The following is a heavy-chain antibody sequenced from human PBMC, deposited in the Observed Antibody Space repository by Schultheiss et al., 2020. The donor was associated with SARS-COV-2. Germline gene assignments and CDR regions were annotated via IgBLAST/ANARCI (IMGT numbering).Heavy chain of an antibody. CDR2: IYYSGST. Sequence: SETLSLTCTVSGGSISSYYWGWIRQPPGKGLEWIGSIYYSGSTYYNPSLKSRVTLSVDTSMNRFSLKVRSVAAADTAVYYCARYTSTGYCSSTSCCTDYFDYLSQGGLVTVSS. D-gene: IGHD2-2*02. CDR1: GGSISSYY. J-gene: IGHJ4*02. V-gene: IGHV4-39*07. CDR3: ARYTSTGYCSSTSCCTDYFDY.